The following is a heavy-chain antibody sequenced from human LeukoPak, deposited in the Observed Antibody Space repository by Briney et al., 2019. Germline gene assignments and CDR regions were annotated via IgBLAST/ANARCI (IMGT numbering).Heavy chain of an antibody. CDR1: GFTFSDYA. Sequence: SGGSLRLSCAASGFTFSDYAMSWVRQAPGKGLEWVSGISASGNSRYFAGFVEGRLTISRDNSKNTLSLQMNSLRAEDTAVYYCAKDLLSGGYDSVDYWGQGTLVTVSS. CDR3: AKDLLSGGYDSVDY. V-gene: IGHV3-23*01. D-gene: IGHD5-12*01. J-gene: IGHJ4*02. CDR2: ISASGNSR.